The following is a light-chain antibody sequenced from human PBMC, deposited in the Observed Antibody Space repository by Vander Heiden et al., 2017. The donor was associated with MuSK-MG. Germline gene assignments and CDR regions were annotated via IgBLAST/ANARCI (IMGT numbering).Light chain of an antibody. CDR1: QSISNY. J-gene: IGKJ4*01. Sequence: DIQMTQSPSSLSASVGDRVTITCRTSQSISNYLNWYQQKPGKAPKLLIYGTTSLQSGVPSRFSGGGSGTDFTLTISSLQPEDSATYYCQQSDSTLLTFGGGTKLEIK. V-gene: IGKV1-39*01. CDR3: QQSDSTLLT. CDR2: GTT.